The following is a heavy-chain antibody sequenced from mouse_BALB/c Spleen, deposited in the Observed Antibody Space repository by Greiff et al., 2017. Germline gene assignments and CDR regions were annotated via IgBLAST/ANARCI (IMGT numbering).Heavy chain of an antibody. CDR1: GFNIKDTY. Sequence: EVQLVESGAELVKPGASVKLSCTASGFNIKDTYMHWVKQRPEQGLIWIGRIDPANGDTKYDPKFQGKATITVDTSSNTAYLHLSSLTSEDTAVYYCARLPGRPYFDVWGAGTTVTVSS. J-gene: IGHJ1*01. V-gene: IGHV14-3*02. CDR3: ARLPGRPYFDV. CDR2: IDPANGDT.